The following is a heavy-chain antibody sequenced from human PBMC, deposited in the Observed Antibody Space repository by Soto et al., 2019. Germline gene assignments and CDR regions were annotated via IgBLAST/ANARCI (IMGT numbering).Heavy chain of an antibody. Sequence: GGSLRLSCAASGFTFSSYSMNWVRQAPGKGLEWVSSISSSSSYIYYADSVKGRFTISRDNAKNSLYLQMNSLRAEDTAVYYCARPEGVCSGGSCYSGWGQGTLVTVSS. J-gene: IGHJ4*02. V-gene: IGHV3-21*01. D-gene: IGHD2-15*01. CDR3: ARPEGVCSGGSCYSG. CDR2: ISSSSSYI. CDR1: GFTFSSYS.